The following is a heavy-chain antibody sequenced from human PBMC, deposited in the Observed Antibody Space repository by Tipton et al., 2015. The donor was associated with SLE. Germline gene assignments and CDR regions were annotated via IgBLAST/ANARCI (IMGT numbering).Heavy chain of an antibody. CDR1: GFTFRTYA. V-gene: IGHV3-23*01. CDR2: ISGSGGST. Sequence: SLRLSCAASGFTFRTYAMAWVRQAPGKGLEWVSAISGSGGSTNYADSVKGRFTISRDNVKKSLYLQMNNLRVEDTAVYYCARNLGIHQTYYYYYGMDVWGQGTPVTVSS. D-gene: IGHD5-18*01. CDR3: ARNLGIHQTYYYYYGMDV. J-gene: IGHJ6*02.